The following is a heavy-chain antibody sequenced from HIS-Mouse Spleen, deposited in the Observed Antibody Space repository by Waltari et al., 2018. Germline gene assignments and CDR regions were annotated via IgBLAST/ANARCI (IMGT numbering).Heavy chain of an antibody. CDR3: AKTLVRSRDFDY. Sequence: EVQLLESGVGLVQPGGSLRLSCAASGFTFSSYAMRWVRQASGKGLEWVSAISGSGGSTYYADSVKGRFTISRDNSKNTLYLQMNSLRAEDTAVYYCAKTLVRSRDFDYWGQGTLVTVSS. D-gene: IGHD4-17*01. CDR2: ISGSGGST. CDR1: GFTFSSYA. V-gene: IGHV3-23*01. J-gene: IGHJ4*02.